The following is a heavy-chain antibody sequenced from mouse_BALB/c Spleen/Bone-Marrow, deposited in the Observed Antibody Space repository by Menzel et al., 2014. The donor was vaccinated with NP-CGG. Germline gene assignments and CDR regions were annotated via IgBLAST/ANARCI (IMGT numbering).Heavy chain of an antibody. CDR3: ARRDYRYDEGVDY. J-gene: IGHJ4*01. CDR2: INPYNGGT. Sequence: VQLQQSGPELVMPGASMKISCKASGYSFTGYTMNWVKQSHGKNLEWIGLINPYNGGTSYNQRFKGKATLTVDKSSSTAYMELLSLTSEDSAVYYCARRDYRYDEGVDYWGQGTSVTVSS. V-gene: IGHV1-26*01. D-gene: IGHD2-14*01. CDR1: GYSFTGYT.